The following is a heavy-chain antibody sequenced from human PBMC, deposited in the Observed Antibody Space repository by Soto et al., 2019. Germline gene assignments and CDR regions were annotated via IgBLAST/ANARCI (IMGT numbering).Heavy chain of an antibody. CDR1: GFTFSTYG. D-gene: IGHD5-12*01. CDR2: IWYDGSNK. V-gene: IGHV3-33*01. Sequence: QVQLVESGGGVVQPGRSMRLSCAASGFTFSTYGMHWVRQAPGKGLEWVAAIWYDGSNKYYADSVKGRFTISRDNSKNTLYLQMNSLRAEDTAVYYRAREAKEYYSDYWGQGTLVTVSS. CDR3: AREAKEYYSDY. J-gene: IGHJ4*02.